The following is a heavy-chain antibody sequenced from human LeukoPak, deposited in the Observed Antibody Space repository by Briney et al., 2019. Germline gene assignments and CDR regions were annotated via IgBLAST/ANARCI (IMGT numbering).Heavy chain of an antibody. V-gene: IGHV3-21*01. CDR1: GFTFSSYS. D-gene: IGHD1-26*01. CDR2: ISSSSSYI. Sequence: GGSLRLSCAASGFTFSSYSMNWVRQAPGKGLEWVSSISSSSSYIYYADSVKGRITISRDNAKNSLYLQMNSLRAEDTAVYYCARVGGSYYGGFSFFDYWGQGTLVTVSS. CDR3: ARVGGSYYGGFSFFDY. J-gene: IGHJ4*02.